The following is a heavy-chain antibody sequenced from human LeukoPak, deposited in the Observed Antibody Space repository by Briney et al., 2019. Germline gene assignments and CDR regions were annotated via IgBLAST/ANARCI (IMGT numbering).Heavy chain of an antibody. J-gene: IGHJ4*02. V-gene: IGHV3-11*05. Sequence: PGGSLRLSCAASGFTFSDYYMSWIRQAPGKGLEWVSYISSSSSYTNYADSVKGRFTISRDNAKNSLYLQMNSLRAEDTAVYYCAKDGSGSYYNYFDYWGQGTLVTVSS. CDR3: AKDGSGSYYNYFDY. CDR1: GFTFSDYY. D-gene: IGHD3-10*01. CDR2: ISSSSSYT.